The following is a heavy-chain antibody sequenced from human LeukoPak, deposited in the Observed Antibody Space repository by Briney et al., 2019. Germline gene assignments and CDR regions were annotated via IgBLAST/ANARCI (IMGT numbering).Heavy chain of an antibody. Sequence: PSETLSLTCTVSGGSISSYYWSWIRQPPGKGLEWIGYIYYSGTTNYNPSLESRVTISVDTSKNQFSLKLSSVTAADTAVYYCARGLGIPATATHFDYWGQGTLVTVSS. J-gene: IGHJ4*02. CDR2: IYYSGTT. CDR3: ARGLGIPATATHFDY. V-gene: IGHV4-59*08. D-gene: IGHD2-15*01. CDR1: GGSISSYY.